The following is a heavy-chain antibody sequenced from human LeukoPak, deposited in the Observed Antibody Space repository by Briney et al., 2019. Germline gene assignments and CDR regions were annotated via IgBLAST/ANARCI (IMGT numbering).Heavy chain of an antibody. J-gene: IGHJ4*02. V-gene: IGHV1-2*02. CDR1: GYTFTGYY. CDR2: INPNSGGT. CDR3: ARSGVYYYDRGALDY. D-gene: IGHD3-22*01. Sequence: ASVKVSCKASGYTFTGYYMHWVRQAPGQGLEWMGWINPNSGGTNYAQKFQGRVTMTRDTSISTAYMELSRLRSDDTAMYYCARSGVYYYDRGALDYWGQGTLVTVSS.